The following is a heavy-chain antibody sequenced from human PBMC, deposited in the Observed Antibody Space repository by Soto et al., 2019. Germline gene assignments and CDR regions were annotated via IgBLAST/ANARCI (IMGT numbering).Heavy chain of an antibody. J-gene: IGHJ4*02. CDR2: INPSGGST. Sequence: ASVKVSCKASGYTFTSYYMHWVRQAPGRGLEWMGIINPSGGSTSYAQKFQGRVTMTRDTSTSTVYMELSSLRSEDTAVYYCARDSTIFGVVMNNFDYWGQGTLVTVSS. D-gene: IGHD3-3*01. CDR1: GYTFTSYY. V-gene: IGHV1-46*03. CDR3: ARDSTIFGVVMNNFDY.